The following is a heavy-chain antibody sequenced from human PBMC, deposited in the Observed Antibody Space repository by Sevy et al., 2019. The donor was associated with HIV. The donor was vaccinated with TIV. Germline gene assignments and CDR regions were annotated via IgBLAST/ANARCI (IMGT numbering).Heavy chain of an antibody. V-gene: IGHV3-7*03. CDR1: GFTFSSYW. CDR3: ARDLEITMVQGVLDY. Sequence: GGSLRLSCAASGFTFSSYWMSWVRQAPGKGLEWVANIKQDGSEKYYVDSVKGRFTISRDNAKNSLYLQMNSLRAEDTAVYYCARDLEITMVQGVLDYWGHGTLVTVSS. D-gene: IGHD3-10*01. CDR2: IKQDGSEK. J-gene: IGHJ4*01.